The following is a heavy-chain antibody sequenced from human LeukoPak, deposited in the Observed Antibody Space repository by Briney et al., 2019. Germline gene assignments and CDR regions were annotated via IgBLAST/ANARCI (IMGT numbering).Heavy chain of an antibody. CDR3: ARRAGAYSHPYDY. V-gene: IGHV3-11*01. J-gene: IGHJ4*02. D-gene: IGHD4/OR15-4a*01. CDR2: ISSSGRPI. CDR1: GFTFSDYY. Sequence: GGSLRLSCAASGFTFSDYYMSWIRQAPGKGLEWVSYISSSGRPIYYSDSVKGRFTISRDNSKNTLYLQMNSLRAEDTAVYYCARRAGAYSHPYDYWGQGTLVTVSS.